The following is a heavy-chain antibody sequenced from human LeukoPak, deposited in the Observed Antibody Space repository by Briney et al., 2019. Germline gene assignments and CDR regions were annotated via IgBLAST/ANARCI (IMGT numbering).Heavy chain of an antibody. CDR1: GFTFSSYA. CDR3: ARHPIEYSSSWSYFDY. J-gene: IGHJ4*02. V-gene: IGHV3-30-3*01. CDR2: VSYEGSNK. Sequence: GGSLRLSCAASGFTFSSYAMYWVRQAPGKGLEWVAVVSYEGSNKYYADSVKGRFTISRDNSKHTLSLQMNSLRAEDTALYYCARHPIEYSSSWSYFDYWGQGTLVTVSS. D-gene: IGHD6-6*01.